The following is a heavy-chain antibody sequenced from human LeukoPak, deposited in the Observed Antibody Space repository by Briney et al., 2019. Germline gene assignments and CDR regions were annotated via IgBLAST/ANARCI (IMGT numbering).Heavy chain of an antibody. J-gene: IGHJ6*03. Sequence: PGGSLRLSCAASGFTFSSYEMNWVRQAPGKGLEWVSYISSSGSTIYYADSVKGRFTISRDNAKNSPYLQMNSLRAEDTAVYYCAGVGGSGAGYYYYYMDVWGKGTTVTVSS. CDR2: ISSSGSTI. D-gene: IGHD6-19*01. CDR1: GFTFSSYE. CDR3: AGVGGSGAGYYYYYMDV. V-gene: IGHV3-48*03.